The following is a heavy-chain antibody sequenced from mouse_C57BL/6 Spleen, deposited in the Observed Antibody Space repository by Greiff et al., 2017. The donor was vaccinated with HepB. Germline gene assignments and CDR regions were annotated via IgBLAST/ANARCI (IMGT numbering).Heavy chain of an antibody. V-gene: IGHV1-82*01. CDR2: IYPGDGDT. Sequence: VQLQQSGPELVKPGASVKISCKASGYAFSSSWMNWVKQRPGKGLEWIGRIYPGDGDTNYNGKFKGKATLTADNSSSTAYMQLSSLTSEDSAVYFCAREVYYYGSSYDYAMDYWGQGTSVTVSS. CDR3: AREVYYYGSSYDYAMDY. CDR1: GYAFSSSW. J-gene: IGHJ4*01. D-gene: IGHD1-1*01.